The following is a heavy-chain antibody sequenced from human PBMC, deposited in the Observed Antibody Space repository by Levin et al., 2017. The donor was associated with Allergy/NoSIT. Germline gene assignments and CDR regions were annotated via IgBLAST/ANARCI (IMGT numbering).Heavy chain of an antibody. V-gene: IGHV4-34*01. CDR1: GGSLSGYY. CDR2: MNHSGST. D-gene: IGHD3-10*01. CDR3: ARVRGVFRHGSVDL. J-gene: IGHJ2*01. Sequence: SETLSLTCAVSGGSLSGYYWSWIRQPPGKGLEWIGEMNHSGSTNYNPSLKSRVAVSVDTSKNQVSLKVTSVTAADTAIYYCARVRGVFRHGSVDLWGRGTLVTVSS.